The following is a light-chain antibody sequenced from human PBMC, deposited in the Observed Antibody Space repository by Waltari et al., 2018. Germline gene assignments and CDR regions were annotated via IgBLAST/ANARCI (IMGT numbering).Light chain of an antibody. J-gene: IGLJ2*01. CDR3: SSFTSSTTGI. CDR2: DVT. CDR1: TSDRGGSTY. Sequence: SALTHPDSVSGSPGQSLTISCSGITSDRGGSTYLSWYQQHPGEAPKVIIYDVTNRPSGVSNRFSGSKSGSSASLTISGLQPEDEADYYCSSFTSSTTGIFGGGTKLTVL. V-gene: IGLV2-14*03.